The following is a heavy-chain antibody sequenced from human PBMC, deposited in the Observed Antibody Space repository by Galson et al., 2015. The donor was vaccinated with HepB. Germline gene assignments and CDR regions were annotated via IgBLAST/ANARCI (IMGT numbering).Heavy chain of an antibody. J-gene: IGHJ5*02. CDR1: GYTFTGYY. V-gene: IGHV1-2*06. CDR3: ARVGFSSSGWFDP. Sequence: SVKVSCKASGYTFTGYYMHWVRQAPGQGLEWMGRINPNSGGTNYAQKFQGRVTMTRDSSISTAYMELSRLRSDDTAVYYCARVGFSSSGWFDPWGQGTLVTVSS. D-gene: IGHD6-19*01. CDR2: INPNSGGT.